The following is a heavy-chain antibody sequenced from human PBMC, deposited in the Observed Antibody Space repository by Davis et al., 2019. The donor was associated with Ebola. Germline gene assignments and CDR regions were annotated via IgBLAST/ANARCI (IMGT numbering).Heavy chain of an antibody. V-gene: IGHV3-21*04. CDR1: GFAFSSYS. Sequence: GGSLRLSCAASGFAFSSYSMSWVLQAPGRGLEWVSSISSSSSYIYYADSVKGRFTFSRDNAKHSLYLQMNSLRAEDTAVYYCAKPAGGGWGQGTLVTVSS. J-gene: IGHJ4*02. D-gene: IGHD1-26*01. CDR2: ISSSSSYI. CDR3: AKPAGGG.